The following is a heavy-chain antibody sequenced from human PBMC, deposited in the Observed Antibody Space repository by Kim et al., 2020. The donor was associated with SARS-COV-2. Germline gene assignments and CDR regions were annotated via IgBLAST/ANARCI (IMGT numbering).Heavy chain of an antibody. CDR1: GYTFTSYG. V-gene: IGHV1-18*04. D-gene: IGHD4-17*01. J-gene: IGHJ6*02. Sequence: ASVKVSCKASGYTFTSYGISWVRQAPGQGLEWMGWISAYNGNTNYAQKLQGRVTMTTDTSTSTAYMELRSLRSDDTAVYYCARDPYYGDYGYYGMDVWGQGTTVTVSS. CDR3: ARDPYYGDYGYYGMDV. CDR2: ISAYNGNT.